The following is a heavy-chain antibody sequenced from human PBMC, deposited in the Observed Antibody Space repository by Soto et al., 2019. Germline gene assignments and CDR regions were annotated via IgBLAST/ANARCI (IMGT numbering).Heavy chain of an antibody. CDR3: ARDPGLRNGMSA. J-gene: IGHJ6*02. Sequence: EVQVVESGGDLVQPGGSLRLSCAASGFNVNSDYMNWVRKAPGKGLEWVSVIYSDGSTYYEDSVKGRFSISRDNSKNMLNLEMSSLRAEDTAVYYCARDPGLRNGMSAWGQGTTVTVSS. CDR1: GFNVNSDY. V-gene: IGHV3-66*01. CDR2: IYSDGST.